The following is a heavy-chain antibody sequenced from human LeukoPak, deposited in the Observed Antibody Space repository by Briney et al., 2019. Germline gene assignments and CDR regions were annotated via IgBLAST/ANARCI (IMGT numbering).Heavy chain of an antibody. J-gene: IGHJ4*02. D-gene: IGHD4-17*01. CDR3: AKVLRGLAYYGDYRD. Sequence: GGSLKLSCAASGFTFSSYAMSWVRQAPGKGLEWVSGISDTGRSTYYADSVKGRFSISRSNSKNTLYLQMNSLRDEDTAVYYCAKVLRGLAYYGDYRDWGQGPLVTVSS. CDR1: GFTFSSYA. CDR2: ISDTGRST. V-gene: IGHV3-23*01.